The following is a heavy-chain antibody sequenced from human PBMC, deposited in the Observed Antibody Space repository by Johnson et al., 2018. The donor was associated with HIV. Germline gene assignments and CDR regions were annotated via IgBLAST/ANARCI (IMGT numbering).Heavy chain of an antibody. CDR3: AKEKNGYHWTFDI. CDR2: ISYDGSNK. CDR1: GFTFSSYG. V-gene: IGHV3-30*18. D-gene: IGHD5-24*01. J-gene: IGHJ3*02. Sequence: VQLVESGGGLVQPGRSLRLSCAASGFTFSSYGMHWVRQAPGKGLEWVAVISYDGSNKYYADSVKGRFTISRDNSKNTLYLQMNSLRAEDTAVYYCAKEKNGYHWTFDIWGQGTMVTVSS.